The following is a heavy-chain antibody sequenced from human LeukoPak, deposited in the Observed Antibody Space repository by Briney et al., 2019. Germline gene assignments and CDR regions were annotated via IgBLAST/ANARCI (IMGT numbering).Heavy chain of an antibody. V-gene: IGHV4-4*07. Sequence: PSETLSLTCDVSGESISSYYWSWIRQPAGKGLEWIGQIYTSGSTNYKPSLKSRVTMSVDTSKNQLSLELTSVTAADTAVHYCARRGTDSGWDFDYWGQGTLVTVSS. D-gene: IGHD6-19*01. CDR2: IYTSGST. CDR3: ARRGTDSGWDFDY. J-gene: IGHJ4*02. CDR1: GESISSYY.